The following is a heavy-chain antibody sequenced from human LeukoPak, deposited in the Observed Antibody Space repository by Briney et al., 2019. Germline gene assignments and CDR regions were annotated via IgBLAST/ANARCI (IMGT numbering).Heavy chain of an antibody. CDR1: GYTFTSYD. J-gene: IGHJ6*02. D-gene: IGHD6-13*01. CDR2: MNPNSGNT. Sequence: ASVTVSCKASGYTFTSYDINWVRQATGQGLAWMGWMNPNSGNTGYAQKFQGRVTMTRNTSISTAYMELSSLRSEDTAVYYCARGYSSSWLRGYYYYYYGMDVWGQGTTVTVSS. CDR3: ARGYSSSWLRGYYYYYYGMDV. V-gene: IGHV1-8*01.